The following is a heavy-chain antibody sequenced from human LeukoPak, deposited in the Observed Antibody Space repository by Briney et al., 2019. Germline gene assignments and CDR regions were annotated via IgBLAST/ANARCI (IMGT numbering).Heavy chain of an antibody. CDR3: ARGLSSWSQTLFDY. Sequence: PSETLSLTATGSAVSISIYYWSWIPHPPGKGLEWIGYIYYSGSTNYHPSLNSRGTISVATSKNQFSLTLSSVPAADTPAYYCARGLSSWSQTLFDYWGQGTLVTVSS. CDR2: IYYSGST. CDR1: AVSISIYY. D-gene: IGHD6-13*01. V-gene: IGHV4-59*12. J-gene: IGHJ4*02.